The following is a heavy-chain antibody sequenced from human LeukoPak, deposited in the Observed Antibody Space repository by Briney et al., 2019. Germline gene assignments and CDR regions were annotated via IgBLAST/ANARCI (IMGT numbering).Heavy chain of an antibody. CDR3: ARQATVRGVMFDY. CDR2: INPNSGGT. J-gene: IGHJ4*02. CDR1: GYTFTGYY. Sequence: AASVKVSCKASGYTFTGYYMHWVRQAPGQGLEWMGWINPNSGGTNYAQKFQGRVTMTRDTSISTAYMELSRLRSDDTAVYYCARQATVRGVMFDYWGQGTLVTVSS. V-gene: IGHV1-2*02. D-gene: IGHD3-10*01.